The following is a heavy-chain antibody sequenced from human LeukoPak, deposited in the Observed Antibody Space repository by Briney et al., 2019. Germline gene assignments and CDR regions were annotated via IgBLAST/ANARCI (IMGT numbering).Heavy chain of an antibody. J-gene: IGHJ4*02. CDR1: GGSISSSSYY. CDR2: IYYSGST. CDR3: ASRGEYYDYVWGSYRSPDY. Sequence: PSETLSLTCTVSGGSISSSSYYWGWIHQPPGKGLEWIGSIYYSGSTYYNPSLKSRVTISVDTSKNQFSLKLSSVTAADTAVYYCASRGEYYDYVWGSYRSPDYWGQGTLVTLSS. D-gene: IGHD3-16*02. V-gene: IGHV4-39*01.